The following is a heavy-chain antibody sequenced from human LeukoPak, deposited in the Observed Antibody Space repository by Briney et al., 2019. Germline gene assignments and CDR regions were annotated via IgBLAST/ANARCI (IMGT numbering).Heavy chain of an antibody. D-gene: IGHD3-16*02. CDR1: GGSISSYY. CDR3: ARVGDYVWGSYRSNWFDP. Sequence: LETLSLTCTVSGGSISSYYWSWIRQPAGKGLEWIGRIYTSGSTNYNPSLKSRVTMSVDTSKNQFSLKLSSVTAADTAVYYCARVGDYVWGSYRSNWFDPWGQGTLVTVSS. J-gene: IGHJ5*02. CDR2: IYTSGST. V-gene: IGHV4-4*07.